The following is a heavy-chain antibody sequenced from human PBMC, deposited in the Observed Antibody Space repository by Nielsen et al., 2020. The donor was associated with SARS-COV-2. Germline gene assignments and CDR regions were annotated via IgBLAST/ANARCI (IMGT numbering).Heavy chain of an antibody. CDR1: RFTFSIYC. CDR3: ARDFGYCRGGACTYYGMDV. CDR2: IKNDGSGT. J-gene: IGHJ6*02. D-gene: IGHD2-15*01. V-gene: IGHV3-74*01. Sequence: GGSLRLSCASSRFTFSIYCIHLVRQAPCYGLALVSRIKNDGSGTVYADYVEGRFTISRDNAKNTLYLQMNSLRVEDTAVYYCARDFGYCRGGACTYYGMDVWGQGTTVTVSS.